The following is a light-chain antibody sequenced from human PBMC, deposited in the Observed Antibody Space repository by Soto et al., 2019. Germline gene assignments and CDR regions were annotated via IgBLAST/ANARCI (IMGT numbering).Light chain of an antibody. CDR3: QQYGSSRT. CDR2: DAS. V-gene: IGKV3-20*01. Sequence: EIVLTQSPGTLSLSPGERATLSCRASQSISSSYLAWYQQKPGQAPRLLIYDASSRATGITDRFSGSGSGTDFTLTISRLEPEDFAVYYCQQYGSSRTFGQGTQVEI. J-gene: IGKJ1*01. CDR1: QSISSSY.